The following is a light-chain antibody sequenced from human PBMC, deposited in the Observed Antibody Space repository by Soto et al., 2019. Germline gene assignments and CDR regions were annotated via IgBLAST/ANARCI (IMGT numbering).Light chain of an antibody. CDR2: RNN. J-gene: IGLJ2*01. V-gene: IGLV1-47*01. CDR1: SSNIGSNY. Sequence: QSVLTRPPSASGTPGQRVTISCSGSSSNIGSNYVYWYQQLPGTAPKLLIYRNNQRPSGVPDRFSGSKSGTSASLAISGLRSEDEADYYCAAWDDSLSGLVFGGGTKVTVL. CDR3: AAWDDSLSGLV.